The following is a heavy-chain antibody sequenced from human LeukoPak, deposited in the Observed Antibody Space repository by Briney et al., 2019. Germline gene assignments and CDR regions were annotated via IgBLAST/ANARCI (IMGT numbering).Heavy chain of an antibody. Sequence: GASVKVFCKASGYTFTSYDINWVRQATGQGLEWMGSMNTNSGNTGYAQKFQGRVTMTRNTSIGTVYMELSSLRSEDTAVYYCARKGPANYYYYYMDVWGKGTSVTVSS. CDR3: ARKGPANYYYYYMDV. J-gene: IGHJ6*03. CDR2: MNTNSGNT. CDR1: GYTFTSYD. V-gene: IGHV1-8*01. D-gene: IGHD2-2*01.